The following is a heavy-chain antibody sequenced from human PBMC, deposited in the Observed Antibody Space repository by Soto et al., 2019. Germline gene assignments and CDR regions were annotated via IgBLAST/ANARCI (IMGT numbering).Heavy chain of an antibody. D-gene: IGHD4-17*01. V-gene: IGHV3-9*01. J-gene: IGHJ1*01. CDR2: ISWNSGSI. CDR3: AKAKVTTSPNGYFQH. CDR1: GFTFDDYA. Sequence: EVQLVESGGGLVQPGRSLRLSCAASGFTFDDYAMHWVRQAPGKGLEWVSGISWNSGSIGYADSVKGRFTISRDNAKNSLYLQMNSLRAEDTALYYCAKAKVTTSPNGYFQHWGQGTLVTVSS.